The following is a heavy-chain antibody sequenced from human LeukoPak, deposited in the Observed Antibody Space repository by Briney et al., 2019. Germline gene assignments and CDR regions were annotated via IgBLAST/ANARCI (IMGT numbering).Heavy chain of an antibody. CDR3: VRGGTYCDSTCKGADY. Sequence: GGSLRLSCAASGFTFSNYWMSWVRQAPGKGLEWVANIKQDGSEKCYVDSVKGRFTISRDNAKNSLDLQMNSLRAEDTAVYYCVRGGTYCDSTCKGADYWGQGTLVAVSS. V-gene: IGHV3-7*01. D-gene: IGHD2/OR15-2a*01. J-gene: IGHJ4*02. CDR2: IKQDGSEK. CDR1: GFTFSNYW.